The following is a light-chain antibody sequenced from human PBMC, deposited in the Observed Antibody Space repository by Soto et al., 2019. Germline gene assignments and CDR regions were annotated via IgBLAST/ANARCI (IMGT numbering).Light chain of an antibody. V-gene: IGLV1-47*01. CDR2: KST. Sequence: QSVLTQPPSASGTPGQRVTIPCSGSSSNIGNNYVFWYQQLPGVAPKLLIYKSTQRPSGVPDRFYASKSLTSASLAIRGLRFEDEGDYYCATWDDTLSIWVFGGGTKVTVL. J-gene: IGLJ3*02. CDR1: SSNIGNNY. CDR3: ATWDDTLSIWV.